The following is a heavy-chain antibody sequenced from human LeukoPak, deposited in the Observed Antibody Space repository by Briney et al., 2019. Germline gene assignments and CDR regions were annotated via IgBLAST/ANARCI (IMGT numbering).Heavy chain of an antibody. CDR3: ARDTHSSGWSRGWFDP. D-gene: IGHD6-19*01. J-gene: IGHJ5*02. Sequence: SETLSLTCTVSGDSFNIDYWSWIRQPPGKGLEWIGYIYHNGYTKYNPSLKSRVSISVDTSKNQFSLQLNSVTAVDAAVYYCARDTHSSGWSRGWFDPWGPGTQVIVSS. V-gene: IGHV4-59*01. CDR1: GDSFNIDY. CDR2: IYHNGYT.